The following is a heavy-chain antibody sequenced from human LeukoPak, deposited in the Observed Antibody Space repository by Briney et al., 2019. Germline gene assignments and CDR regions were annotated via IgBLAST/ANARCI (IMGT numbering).Heavy chain of an antibody. J-gene: IGHJ6*02. CDR2: IYTSGST. D-gene: IGHD6-19*01. Sequence: SETLSLTCTVSGGSISSSSYYWGWIRQPPGKGLEWIGRIYTSGSTNYNPSLKSRVTMSVDTSKNQFSLKLSSVTAADTAVYYCARDGYFSSGHYLYYYYYGMDVWGQGTTVTVSS. V-gene: IGHV4-39*07. CDR3: ARDGYFSSGHYLYYYYYGMDV. CDR1: GGSISSSSYY.